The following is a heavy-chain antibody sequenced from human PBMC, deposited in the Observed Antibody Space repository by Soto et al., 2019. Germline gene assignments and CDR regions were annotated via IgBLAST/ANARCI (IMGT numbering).Heavy chain of an antibody. CDR2: ISSNGGST. Sequence: GSLRLSCSASGXTFSSYSLHWVRQAPGKGLEYVSSISSNGGSTYYADSVKGRFTISRDNSKNTLYLQMSSLRDEDTAVYYCVKEPDTAMVTTLSFVDYWGQGTLVTVSS. D-gene: IGHD5-18*01. CDR3: VKEPDTAMVTTLSFVDY. J-gene: IGHJ4*02. V-gene: IGHV3-64D*06. CDR1: GXTFSSYS.